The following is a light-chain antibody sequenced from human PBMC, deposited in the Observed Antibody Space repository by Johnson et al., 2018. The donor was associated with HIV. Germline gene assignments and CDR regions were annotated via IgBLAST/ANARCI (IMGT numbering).Light chain of an antibody. V-gene: IGLV1-51*02. Sequence: QSVLTQPPSVSAAPGQKVTISCSGSSSDMGNYAVSWYQQLPGTAPKLLIYENNKRPSGIPDRFSGSKSGTSATLGITGLQTGDEADYYCGTWDNSLGVFYVFGTGTKVTVL. CDR3: GTWDNSLGVFYV. CDR1: SSDMGNYA. CDR2: ENN. J-gene: IGLJ1*01.